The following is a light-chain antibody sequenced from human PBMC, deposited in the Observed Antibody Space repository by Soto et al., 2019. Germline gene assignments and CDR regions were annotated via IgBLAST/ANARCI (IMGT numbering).Light chain of an antibody. V-gene: IGLV2-8*01. Sequence: HCVLTRPPSASGSPGQSVSISCTGTSSDIGYYNYVSWYQQYPGKAPKLLIYEVSKRPSGVPDRFSGSKSGNTASLTVSGLQAADEADYYCTSYAGTDVHYVVGTGTKVPV. CDR1: SSDIGYYNY. J-gene: IGLJ1*01. CDR2: EVS. CDR3: TSYAGTDVHYV.